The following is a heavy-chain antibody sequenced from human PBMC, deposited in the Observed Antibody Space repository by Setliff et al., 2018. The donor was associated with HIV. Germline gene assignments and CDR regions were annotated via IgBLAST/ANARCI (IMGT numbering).Heavy chain of an antibody. CDR2: IYTSGTP. CDR1: GDSINSYY. D-gene: IGHD3-3*01. V-gene: IGHV4-4*07. Sequence: SETLSLTCTVSGDSINSYYWSWIRQPAGKGLEWIGRIYTSGTPNYNPSLKRRATMSLDTSKNQFSLKVRSVTASDTAVYYCARNFWNGPPDYYYYGMDVWGQGTTVTVSS. J-gene: IGHJ6*02. CDR3: ARNFWNGPPDYYYYGMDV.